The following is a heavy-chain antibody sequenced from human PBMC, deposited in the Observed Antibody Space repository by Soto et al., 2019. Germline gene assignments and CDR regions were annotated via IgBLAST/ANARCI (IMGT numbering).Heavy chain of an antibody. J-gene: IGHJ3*02. V-gene: IGHV3-74*01. CDR3: ARVADCTYSSNGNGRAAFDM. CDR1: GFTLSSHW. CDR2: INRDGSTI. Sequence: EVQLVESGGGLAQPGGSLRLSCAASGFTLSSHWMHWVRQAPGKGLVWVSRINRDGSTINYDDSVRGRYTISRDNAKNTRSLQMNSLRAEDTAVYYCARVADCTYSSNGNGRAAFDMWGQGTMVTVSS. D-gene: IGHD6-13*01.